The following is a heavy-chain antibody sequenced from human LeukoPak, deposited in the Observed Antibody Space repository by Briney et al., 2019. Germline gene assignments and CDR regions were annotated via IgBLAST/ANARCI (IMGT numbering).Heavy chain of an antibody. CDR2: ISAYNGNT. CDR1: GYTFTSYG. Sequence: ASVKVSCKASGYTFTSYGISWVRQAPGQGLEWMGWISAYNGNTKYAQKFQGRVTMTTDISMTTATSTSTAYMELRSLRSDDTAVCYCARDYKYYYDRSDPDAFDIWGQGTVVTVSS. CDR3: ARDYKYYYDRSDPDAFDI. J-gene: IGHJ3*02. V-gene: IGHV1-18*01. D-gene: IGHD3-22*01.